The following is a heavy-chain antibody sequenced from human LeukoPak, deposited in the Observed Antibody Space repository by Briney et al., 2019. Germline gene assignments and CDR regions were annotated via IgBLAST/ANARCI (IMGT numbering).Heavy chain of an antibody. V-gene: IGHV4-34*01. J-gene: IGHJ4*02. Sequence: SETLSLTCAVYGGSFSGYYWSWIRQPPGKGLEWIGEINHSGSTNYNPSLKSRVTISVDTSKNQFSLKLSSVTAADTAVYYCARVTLGYYDSSGYRSFDYWGQGTLVTVSS. D-gene: IGHD3-22*01. CDR1: GGSFSGYY. CDR2: INHSGST. CDR3: ARVTLGYYDSSGYRSFDY.